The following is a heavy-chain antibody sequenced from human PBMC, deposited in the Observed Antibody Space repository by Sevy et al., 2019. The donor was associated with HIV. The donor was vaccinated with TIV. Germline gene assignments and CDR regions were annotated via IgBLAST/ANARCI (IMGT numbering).Heavy chain of an antibody. Sequence: ASVKVSCKASGYTFTGYYMHWVRQAPGQGLEWMGWINPNSGGPNYAQKFQGWVTMTRDTSISTAYMELSRLRSDDTAVYYCARSRAVAGTFYYYYYMDVWGKGTTVTVSS. D-gene: IGHD6-19*01. CDR2: INPNSGGP. J-gene: IGHJ6*03. CDR1: GYTFTGYY. CDR3: ARSRAVAGTFYYYYYMDV. V-gene: IGHV1-2*04.